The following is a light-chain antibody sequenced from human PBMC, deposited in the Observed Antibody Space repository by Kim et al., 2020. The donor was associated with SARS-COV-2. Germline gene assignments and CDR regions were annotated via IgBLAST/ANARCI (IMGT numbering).Light chain of an antibody. J-gene: IGKJ1*01. Sequence: PGERATRSCRASQCVSGTYLAWYQQKPGQAPRLLIYGASSRATGIPDRFSGSGSGTDFTLTINRLEPEDFAVYYCQQYDSSSRWTFGQGTKVDIK. CDR3: QQYDSSSRWT. V-gene: IGKV3-20*01. CDR2: GAS. CDR1: QCVSGTY.